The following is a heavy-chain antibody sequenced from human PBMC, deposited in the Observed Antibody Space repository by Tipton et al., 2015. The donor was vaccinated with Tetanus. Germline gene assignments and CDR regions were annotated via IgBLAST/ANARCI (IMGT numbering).Heavy chain of an antibody. J-gene: IGHJ3*02. V-gene: IGHV4-39*01. Sequence: TLSLTCTVPGDSFTNNIYYWAWIRQPPGKGLEWIASINYSGSTSYNPSLKSRVTIFVDKSKNQFSLRLSSVTAADTAVYYCARRFYDSSGYSFDIWGQGTMVTASS. CDR2: INYSGST. CDR3: ARRFYDSSGYSFDI. D-gene: IGHD3-22*01. CDR1: GDSFTNNIYY.